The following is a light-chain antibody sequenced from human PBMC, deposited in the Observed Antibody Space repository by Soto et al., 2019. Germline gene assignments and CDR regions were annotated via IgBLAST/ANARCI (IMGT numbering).Light chain of an antibody. CDR3: QQDSSSRT. Sequence: EIVLTQSPATLSVSPGERATLSCRASQSVSTNYLAWYQQKPGQAPRLLIYGASTRATDIPDRFSGSGSGKDFTLTISRVEPDDFAVYYCQQDSSSRTFGQGTKVDIK. CDR2: GAS. J-gene: IGKJ1*01. V-gene: IGKV3-20*01. CDR1: QSVSTNY.